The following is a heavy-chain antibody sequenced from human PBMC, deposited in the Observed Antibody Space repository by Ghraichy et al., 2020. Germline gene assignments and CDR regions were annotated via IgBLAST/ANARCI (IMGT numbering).Heavy chain of an antibody. V-gene: IGHV3-48*02. CDR1: GFTFSGSN. J-gene: IGHJ6*02. D-gene: IGHD4-23*01. CDR3: ARASTVVRFYYYDGMDV. Sequence: GSLRLSCVGSGFTFSGSNLNWVRQSPGKGLEWVSYITSSGRTKFYADSVMGRFTISRDNAQNSLYLQMNSLRDEDTAVYYCARASTVVRFYYYDGMDVWGQGTTVTVSS. CDR2: ITSSGRTK.